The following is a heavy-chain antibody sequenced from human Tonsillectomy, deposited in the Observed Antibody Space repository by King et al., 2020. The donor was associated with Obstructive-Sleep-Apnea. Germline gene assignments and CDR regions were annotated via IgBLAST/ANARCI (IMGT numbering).Heavy chain of an antibody. CDR3: ANGGYSYGYGFDY. CDR2: ISGSGGST. V-gene: IGHV3-23*01. CDR1: GFAFSSYA. D-gene: IGHD5-18*01. Sequence: GGGGVRPGGARGLACAASGFAFSSYAMSWVRQAPGKGLEWVSAISGSGGSTYYADSVKGRFTLSRDNSKNTRYLQMNSLRAEDTAVYYCANGGYSYGYGFDYWGHGPLVTVSS. J-gene: IGHJ4*01.